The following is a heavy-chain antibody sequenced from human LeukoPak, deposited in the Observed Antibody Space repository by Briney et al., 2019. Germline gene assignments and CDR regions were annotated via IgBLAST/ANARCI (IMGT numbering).Heavy chain of an antibody. CDR1: GFTFSSYG. CDR2: IWYDGSNK. D-gene: IGHD3-10*01. J-gene: IGHJ6*04. V-gene: IGHV3-30*19. Sequence: SGGSLRLSCAASGFTFSSYGMHWVRQAPGKGLEWVAVIWYDGSNKCYADSVKGRFTISRDNSKNTLYLQMNSLRAEDTAVYYCAREPPLLWFGESNYGMDVWGKGTTATVSS. CDR3: AREPPLLWFGESNYGMDV.